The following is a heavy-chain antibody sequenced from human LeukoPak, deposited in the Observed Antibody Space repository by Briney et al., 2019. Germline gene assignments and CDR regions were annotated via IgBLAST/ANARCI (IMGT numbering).Heavy chain of an antibody. D-gene: IGHD5-24*01. CDR1: GFTFDDYA. V-gene: IGHV3-9*01. CDR3: AKDSEGMATPIGNYFDY. J-gene: IGHJ4*02. Sequence: PGRSLRLSCAASGFTFDDYAMHWVRQAPGKGLEWVSGISWNSGSIGYADSVKGRSTISRDNAKNSLYLQMNSLRAEDTALYYCAKDSEGMATPIGNYFDYWGQGTLVTVSS. CDR2: ISWNSGSI.